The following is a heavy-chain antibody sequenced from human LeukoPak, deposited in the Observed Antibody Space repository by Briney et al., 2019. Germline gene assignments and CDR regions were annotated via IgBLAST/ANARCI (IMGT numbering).Heavy chain of an antibody. CDR1: GGSISSGGYY. J-gene: IGHJ4*02. D-gene: IGHD3-16*02. Sequence: SETLSLTCTVSGGSISSGGYYWIWIRQHPGKGLEWIGYISYSGTTYYNPSLKSRLTISVDTSKNQFSLKLSSVTAADTAVYFCARADYDYVWGFYRYYFDYWGQGTLVTVSS. V-gene: IGHV4-31*03. CDR3: ARADYDYVWGFYRYYFDY. CDR2: ISYSGTT.